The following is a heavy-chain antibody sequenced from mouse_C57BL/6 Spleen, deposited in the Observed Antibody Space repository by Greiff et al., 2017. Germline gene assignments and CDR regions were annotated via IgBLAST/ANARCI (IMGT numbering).Heavy chain of an antibody. Sequence: EVQLQQSGPELVKPGASVKMSCKASGYTFTDYYMHWVKQSHGKSLEWIGYINPNNGGTSYNQQFKGKATLTVNKYYSTAYMELRIRISEDDAADYYLCRDGDYVWYFDVWGTGTTVTVSS. CDR1: GYTFTDYY. CDR3: LCRDGDYVWYFDV. J-gene: IGHJ1*03. D-gene: IGHD2-13*01. CDR2: INPNNGGT. V-gene: IGHV1-22*01.